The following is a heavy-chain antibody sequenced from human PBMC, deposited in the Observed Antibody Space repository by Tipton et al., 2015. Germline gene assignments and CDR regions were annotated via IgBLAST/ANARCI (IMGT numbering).Heavy chain of an antibody. J-gene: IGHJ5*02. Sequence: GSLRLSCGFSGLSVRGNSMSWVRQPPGKRLEWVSLINVDGATYYADSVKGRFTISKDTSKKSLYLQMDSLRADDSALYYCATVLGTFFPAWGQGSLVTVSS. CDR2: INVDGAT. CDR1: GLSVRGNS. D-gene: IGHD3-16*01. V-gene: IGHV3-53*01. CDR3: ATVLGTFFPA.